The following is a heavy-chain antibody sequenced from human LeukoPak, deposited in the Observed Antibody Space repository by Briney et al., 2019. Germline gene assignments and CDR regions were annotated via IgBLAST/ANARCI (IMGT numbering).Heavy chain of an antibody. CDR2: ISGSRSYI. V-gene: IGHV3-21*01. Sequence: GGSLRLSCAASGFTFNSYSMNWVRQAPGKGLEWVSSISGSRSYIYYADSVKGRFTISRDNAKNSLYLQMNSLRAEDTAVYYCARAMRWEPGAFEIWGQGTMVTVSS. J-gene: IGHJ3*02. D-gene: IGHD1-26*01. CDR3: ARAMRWEPGAFEI. CDR1: GFTFNSYS.